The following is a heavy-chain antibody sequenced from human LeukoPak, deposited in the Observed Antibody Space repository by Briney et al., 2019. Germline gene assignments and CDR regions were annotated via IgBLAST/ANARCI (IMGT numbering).Heavy chain of an antibody. V-gene: IGHV4-4*07. CDR2: IYTSGST. CDR3: ARYSSSANAFDI. CDR1: GGSISSYY. D-gene: IGHD6-6*01. Sequence: SETLSLTCTVSGGSISSYYWSWIRQPAGKRLGWIGRIYTSGSTNYNPSLKSRVTMSVDTSKNQFSLKLSSVTAADTAVYYCARYSSSANAFDIWGQGTMVTVSS. J-gene: IGHJ3*02.